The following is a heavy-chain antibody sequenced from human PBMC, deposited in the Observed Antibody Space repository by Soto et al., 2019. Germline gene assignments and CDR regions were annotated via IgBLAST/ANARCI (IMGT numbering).Heavy chain of an antibody. CDR1: GGSISSSSYY. CDR3: ARHPTFRNYAYSYYYYYMYV. CDR2: IYYSGST. D-gene: IGHD1-7*01. J-gene: IGHJ6*03. V-gene: IGHV4-39*01. Sequence: QLQLQESGPGLVKPSETLSHTCTVSGGSISSSSYYWGWIRQPPGKGLEWIGSIYYSGSTYYNPSLKSRVCISVDTSKNQFSLKLSSVTAADTAVYYCARHPTFRNYAYSYYYYYMYVWGKGTTVTVSS.